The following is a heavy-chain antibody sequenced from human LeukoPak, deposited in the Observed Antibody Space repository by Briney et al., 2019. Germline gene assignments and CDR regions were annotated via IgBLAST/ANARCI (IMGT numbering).Heavy chain of an antibody. Sequence: ASVKVSCTASGYTFTSYGISWVRQAPGQGLEWMGWISAYNGNTNYAQKLQGRVTMTEDTSTDTAYMELSSLRSEDTAVYYCATVPPPTSPGDYWGQGTLVTVSS. J-gene: IGHJ4*02. CDR1: GYTFTSYG. CDR3: ATVPPPTSPGDY. V-gene: IGHV1-18*01. D-gene: IGHD4-11*01. CDR2: ISAYNGNT.